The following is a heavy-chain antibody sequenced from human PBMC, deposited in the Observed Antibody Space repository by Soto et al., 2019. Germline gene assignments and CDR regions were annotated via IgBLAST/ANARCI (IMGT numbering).Heavy chain of an antibody. CDR1: GGTFSSYA. CDR3: ASLAYYYGSGSYYAHGY. Sequence: QVQLVQSGAEVKKPGSSVKVSCKASGGTFSSYAISWVRQAPGQGLEWMGGIIPIFGTANYAQKFQGRVTIAADKSTSTAYMELSSLRSEDTAVYYCASLAYYYGSGSYYAHGYWGQGTLVTVSS. V-gene: IGHV1-69*06. J-gene: IGHJ4*02. CDR2: IIPIFGTA. D-gene: IGHD3-10*01.